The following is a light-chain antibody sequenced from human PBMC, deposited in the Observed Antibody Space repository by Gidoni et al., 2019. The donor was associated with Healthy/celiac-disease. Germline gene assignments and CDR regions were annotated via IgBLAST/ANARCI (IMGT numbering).Light chain of an antibody. Sequence: EIVLTQSPGTLSLPPGERATLSCRPSQSVSRSYLAWYQQKSGQAPSLLIDGASSRATGIPDMFSGSCSGTDFTLTISRREPEDFAVYYCQQYGSSPYTFGQGTKLEIK. CDR1: QSVSRSY. CDR2: GAS. J-gene: IGKJ2*01. CDR3: QQYGSSPYT. V-gene: IGKV3-20*01.